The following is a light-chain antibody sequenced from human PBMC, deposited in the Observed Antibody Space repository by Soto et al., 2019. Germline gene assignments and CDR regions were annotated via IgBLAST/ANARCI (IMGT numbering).Light chain of an antibody. CDR1: QSVSTN. V-gene: IGKV3-15*01. J-gene: IGKJ5*01. CDR3: HQYNNWRT. CDR2: GAS. Sequence: EVVLTQSPATLSVSPGERATLSCRASQSVSTNLAWYQQRPGQAPRLLIYGASARATGIPARFSGSGAGTEFTLTISSLQSEDFAVYYCHQYNNWRTFGQVTLLEI.